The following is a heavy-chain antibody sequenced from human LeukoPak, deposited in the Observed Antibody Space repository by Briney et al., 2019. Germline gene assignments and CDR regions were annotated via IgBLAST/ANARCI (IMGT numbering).Heavy chain of an antibody. CDR3: ARDRYYVLDY. CDR2: ITSSSMYI. Sequence: GGSLRLSCAASGFTFSNYNMNWVRQTPGKGLEWVSSITSSSMYIYYADSVKGRFTISRDNAKNTLYLQMNSLRAEDTAVYYCARDRYYVLDYWGQGILVTVSS. CDR1: GFTFSNYN. V-gene: IGHV3-21*01. D-gene: IGHD3-10*02. J-gene: IGHJ4*02.